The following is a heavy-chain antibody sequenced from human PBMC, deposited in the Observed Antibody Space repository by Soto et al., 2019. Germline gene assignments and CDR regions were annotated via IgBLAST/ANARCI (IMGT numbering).Heavy chain of an antibody. J-gene: IGHJ4*02. CDR2: IYYSGST. D-gene: IGHD3-22*01. Sequence: SETLSLTCTVSGGSISSYCWSWIRQPPGKGLEWIGYIYYSGSTNYNPSLKSRVTISVDTSKNQFSLKLSSVTAADTAVYFCARDGYYYDSSGYQRVYYFDYWGQRTPVTVSS. V-gene: IGHV4-59*01. CDR3: ARDGYYYDSSGYQRVYYFDY. CDR1: GGSISSYC.